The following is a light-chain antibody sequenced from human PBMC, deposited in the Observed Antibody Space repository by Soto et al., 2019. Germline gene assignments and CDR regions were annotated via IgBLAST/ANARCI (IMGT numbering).Light chain of an antibody. CDR2: EGS. CDR3: CSYAGSSTLYV. Sequence: QSALTQPASVSGSPGQSITISCTGNSSDVGSYNLVSWYQQHPGKAPKLMTYEGSKRPSGVSNRFSGSKSGNTASLTISGLQAEDEADYYCCSYAGSSTLYVFGTGTKLTVL. J-gene: IGLJ1*01. CDR1: SSDVGSYNL. V-gene: IGLV2-23*01.